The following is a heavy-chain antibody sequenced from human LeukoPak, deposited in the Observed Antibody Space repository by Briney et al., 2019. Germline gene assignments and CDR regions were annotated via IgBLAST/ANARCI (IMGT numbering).Heavy chain of an antibody. CDR1: GFTFSSYA. Sequence: GGSLRLSCAASGFTFSSYAMHWVRQAPGKGLEWVAVISYDGSNKYYADSVKGRSTISRDNSKNTLFLQMNSLRAEDTAVYYCAKNLYCGGGSCYPSALGMDVWGQGTTVTVSS. D-gene: IGHD2-15*01. CDR3: AKNLYCGGGSCYPSALGMDV. J-gene: IGHJ6*02. CDR2: ISYDGSNK. V-gene: IGHV3-30-3*01.